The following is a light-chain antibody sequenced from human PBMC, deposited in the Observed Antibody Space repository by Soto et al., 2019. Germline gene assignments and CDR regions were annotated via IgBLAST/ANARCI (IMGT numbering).Light chain of an antibody. CDR2: DAS. J-gene: IGKJ1*01. CDR1: QSISSW. Sequence: DIQRTQSPSTLAASVGDRVTITCRASQSISSWLAWYQQKPGKAPKLLIYDASSLESGVPSRFSGSGSGTEFTLNISSLQPDDFATYYCQQYNSYSQFGQGTKVEIK. CDR3: QQYNSYSQ. V-gene: IGKV1-5*01.